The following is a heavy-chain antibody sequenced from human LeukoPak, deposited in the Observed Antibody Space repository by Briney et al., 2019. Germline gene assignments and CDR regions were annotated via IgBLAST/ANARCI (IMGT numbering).Heavy chain of an antibody. CDR1: GFTFSSYA. CDR2: ISYDGSNK. D-gene: IGHD6-19*01. V-gene: IGHV3-30*04. Sequence: GGSLRLSCAASGFTFSSYAMHWVRQAPGKGLEWVAVISYDGSNKYYADSVKGRFTISRDNSKNTLYLQMNSLRAEDTAVYYCAKGRSSGWYYMDVWGKGTTVTISS. CDR3: AKGRSSGWYYMDV. J-gene: IGHJ6*03.